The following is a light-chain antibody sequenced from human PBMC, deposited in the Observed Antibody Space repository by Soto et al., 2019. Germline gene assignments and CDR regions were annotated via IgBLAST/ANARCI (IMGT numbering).Light chain of an antibody. CDR1: QSISTS. CDR2: LAS. J-gene: IGKJ1*01. V-gene: IGKV1-5*03. CDR3: QQDGSYSRT. Sequence: DIQMTQSPSTLSAFVGDRVTITCRASQSISTSLAWYQQKPGKAPKLLIYLASSLESGVPARFSGSGSATDFTLSISSLQPDDFATYYCQQDGSYSRTFGQGTKVEIK.